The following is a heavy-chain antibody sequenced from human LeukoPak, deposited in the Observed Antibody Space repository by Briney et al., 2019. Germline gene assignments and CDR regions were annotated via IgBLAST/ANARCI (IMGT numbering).Heavy chain of an antibody. J-gene: IGHJ5*02. V-gene: IGHV3-48*03. CDR1: GLTFSSYA. CDR3: ARDPHGYKSGYGWFDP. D-gene: IGHD5-18*01. Sequence: GGSLRLSCAASGLTFSSYAMSWVRQAPGKGLEWVSCIIASGSTIYYADSVKGRFTISRDNARNSLYLQMNSLRAEDTAVYYCARDPHGYKSGYGWFDPWGQGTLVTVSS. CDR2: IIASGSTI.